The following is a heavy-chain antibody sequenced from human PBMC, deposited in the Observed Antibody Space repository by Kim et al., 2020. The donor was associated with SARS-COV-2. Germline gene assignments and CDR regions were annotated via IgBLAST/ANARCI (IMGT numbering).Heavy chain of an antibody. CDR1: GGSISSSSYY. CDR2: IYYGGST. V-gene: IGHV4-39*01. Sequence: SETLSLTCTVSGGSISSSSYYWGWIRQPPGKGLEWIGSIYYGGSTYYNPSLKSRVTISVDTSKNQFSLKLSSVTAADTAVYYCASETTGTGYYYYYGMDVWGQGTTVTVSS. CDR3: ASETTGTGYYYYYGMDV. D-gene: IGHD4-17*01. J-gene: IGHJ6*02.